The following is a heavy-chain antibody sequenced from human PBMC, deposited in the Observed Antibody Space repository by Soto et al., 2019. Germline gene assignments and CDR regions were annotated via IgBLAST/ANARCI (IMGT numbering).Heavy chain of an antibody. V-gene: IGHV4-59*01. J-gene: IGHJ4*02. CDR1: GASISSSH. Sequence: PSETLSLTCTVSGASISSSHWSWIRNPPGQGLEWIGDISYSGSTSDNPSLKSRITISVDTSKTQYSLKLNSVTAADTAVYYCARGIPWIQLWPYGVVHWGQGTPVT. CDR3: ARGIPWIQLWPYGVVH. D-gene: IGHD5-18*01. CDR2: ISYSGST.